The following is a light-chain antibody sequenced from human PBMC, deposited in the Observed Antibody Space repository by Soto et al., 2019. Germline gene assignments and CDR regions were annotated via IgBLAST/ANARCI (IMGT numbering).Light chain of an antibody. CDR1: SSDVGAYDY. J-gene: IGLJ1*01. CDR3: SSYTSATTYV. V-gene: IGLV2-14*01. CDR2: EVS. Sequence: QSVLAQPASVSGSPGQSITISCTGTSSDVGAYDYVSWYQHHPGKAPKLMIHEVSDRPSGISNRFSGSKSGNTASLTISGLHAEDEADYCCSSYTSATTYVFGTGTTVTV.